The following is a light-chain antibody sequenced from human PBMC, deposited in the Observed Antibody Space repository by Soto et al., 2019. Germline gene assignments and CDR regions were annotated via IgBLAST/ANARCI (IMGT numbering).Light chain of an antibody. CDR3: QHLKTYPQT. CDR2: TAS. CDR1: QAISNY. J-gene: IGKJ1*01. Sequence: DFQLTQSPSFLSASIGDRVTITCRASQAISNYLAWYQQKPGKAPKLLIYTASTLQSGIPSRFSGSGSGTEFTLTISSLQPEDFATYYCQHLKTYPQTFGQGTKVEI. V-gene: IGKV1-9*01.